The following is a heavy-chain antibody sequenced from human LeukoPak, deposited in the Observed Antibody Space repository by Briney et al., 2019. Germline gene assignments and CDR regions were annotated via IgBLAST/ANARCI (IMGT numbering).Heavy chain of an antibody. Sequence: DPSETLSLTCAVCGGSFSGYYWSWIRQPPGKGLEWIGEIYDTGSTTYNPSLKSRVTISVARSNNQLSLKLNSVTAADTALYYCARACKMSGPFRPSFCSWGRGALVTVSS. CDR2: IYDTGST. D-gene: IGHD2-21*01. CDR3: ARACKMSGPFRPSFCS. CDR1: GGSFSGYY. J-gene: IGHJ5*02. V-gene: IGHV4-34*01.